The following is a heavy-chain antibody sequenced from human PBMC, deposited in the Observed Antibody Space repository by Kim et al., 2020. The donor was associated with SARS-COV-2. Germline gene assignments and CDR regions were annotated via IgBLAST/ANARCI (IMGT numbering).Heavy chain of an antibody. D-gene: IGHD2-8*01. V-gene: IGHV4-34*01. Sequence: SETLSLTCAVYGGSFSGYYWSWIRQPPGKGLEWIGEINHSGSTNYNPSLKSRVTISVDTSKNQFSLKLSSVTAADTAVYYCARGQGDCTNGVCYDSHWFDPWGQGTLVTVSS. CDR1: GGSFSGYY. CDR3: ARGQGDCTNGVCYDSHWFDP. CDR2: INHSGST. J-gene: IGHJ5*02.